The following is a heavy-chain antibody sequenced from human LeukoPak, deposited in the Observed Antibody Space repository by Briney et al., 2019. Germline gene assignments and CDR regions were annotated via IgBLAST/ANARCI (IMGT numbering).Heavy chain of an antibody. D-gene: IGHD5-12*01. CDR1: GFTFSSYS. CDR2: ISRSGSTI. Sequence: GGSLRLSCAASGFTFSSYSMNWVRQAPGKGLEWVSYISRSGSTIYYADSVKGRFTISRDNAKNSLYLQMSSLRAEDTAVYYCAREVGVATFPYNWFDPWGQGTLVTVS. J-gene: IGHJ5*02. V-gene: IGHV3-48*01. CDR3: AREVGVATFPYNWFDP.